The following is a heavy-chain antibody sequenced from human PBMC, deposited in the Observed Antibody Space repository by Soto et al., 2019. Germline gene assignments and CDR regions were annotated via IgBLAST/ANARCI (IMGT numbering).Heavy chain of an antibody. CDR3: AREEGYDNMGTFPVYYMYV. D-gene: IGHD2-2*01. V-gene: IGHV1-69*08. J-gene: IGHJ6*03. CDR2: IIPLLGIG. Sequence: QVQLVQSGPEVKKSGSSAKVSCTVSGGTLSSETISWLRQAPGQGLEWMGRIIPLLGIGNYAQKFQGRVTITEDISTNTGYMELSSLTSQDTAIYYCAREEGYDNMGTFPVYYMYVWGNGTTFAVSS. CDR1: GGTLSSET.